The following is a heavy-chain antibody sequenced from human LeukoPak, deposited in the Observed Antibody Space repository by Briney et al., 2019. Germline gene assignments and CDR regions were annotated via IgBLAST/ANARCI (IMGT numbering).Heavy chain of an antibody. V-gene: IGHV3-11*04. CDR1: GFTFSDYY. D-gene: IGHD3-3*01. Sequence: GGSLRLSCAASGFTFSDYYMSWIRQAPGKGLEWVSYISSSGSTIYYADSVKGRFTISRDNAKNSLYLQMNSLRAEDTAVYYCAKDMLPAAIITIFGVAPLGYWGQGTLVTVSS. CDR2: ISSSGSTI. CDR3: AKDMLPAAIITIFGVAPLGY. J-gene: IGHJ4*02.